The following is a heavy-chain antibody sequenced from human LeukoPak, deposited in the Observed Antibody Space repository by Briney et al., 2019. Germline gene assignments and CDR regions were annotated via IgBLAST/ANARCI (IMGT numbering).Heavy chain of an antibody. CDR3: AKGNDLLRPVYFDY. V-gene: IGHV3-21*04. CDR2: ISSSSSYI. D-gene: IGHD3-3*01. J-gene: IGHJ4*02. Sequence: GGSLRLSCAASGFTFSSYSMNWVRQAPGKGLEWVSSISSSSSYIYYADSVKGRFTISRDNAKNSLYLQMNSLRAEDTAVYYCAKGNDLLRPVYFDYWGQGTLVTVSS. CDR1: GFTFSSYS.